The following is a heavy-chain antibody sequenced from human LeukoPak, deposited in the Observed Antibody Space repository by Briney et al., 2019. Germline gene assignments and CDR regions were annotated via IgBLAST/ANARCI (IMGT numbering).Heavy chain of an antibody. Sequence: GGSLRLSCAASGFTFSSYSMNWVRQAPGKGLEWVSSISSSSSYINYADSMKGRFTISRDNAKNSLYLQMNSLRAEDTAVYYCARWGYGSGSYLWGQGTMVTVSS. D-gene: IGHD3-10*01. J-gene: IGHJ3*01. CDR2: ISSSSSYI. CDR3: ARWGYGSGSYL. CDR1: GFTFSSYS. V-gene: IGHV3-21*01.